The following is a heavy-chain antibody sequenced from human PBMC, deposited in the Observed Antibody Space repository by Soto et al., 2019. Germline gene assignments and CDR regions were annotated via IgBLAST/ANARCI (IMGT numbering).Heavy chain of an antibody. Sequence: ASVKVSCKASGYTFTSYYMHWVRQAPGQGLEWMGIINPSGGSTSYAQKFQGRVTMTRDTSTSTVYMELSSLRSEDTAVYYCALGEAGYSGSWCAFDIWGQGTMVTVSS. J-gene: IGHJ3*02. CDR2: INPSGGST. CDR3: ALGEAGYSGSWCAFDI. D-gene: IGHD6-13*01. V-gene: IGHV1-46*03. CDR1: GYTFTSYY.